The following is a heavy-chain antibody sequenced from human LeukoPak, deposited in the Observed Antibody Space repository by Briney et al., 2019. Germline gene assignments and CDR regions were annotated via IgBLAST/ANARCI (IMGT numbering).Heavy chain of an antibody. V-gene: IGHV4-30-2*01. Sequence: SETLSLTCAVSGGSISSGGYSWSWIRQPPGKGLEWIGYIYHSGSTYYNPSLKSRVTISVDTSKNQFSLKLSSVTAADTAVYYCARGRRVGYCSSTSCIIGGYFDYWGQGTLVTVSS. CDR1: GGSISSGGYS. CDR3: ARGRRVGYCSSTSCIIGGYFDY. D-gene: IGHD2-2*01. J-gene: IGHJ4*02. CDR2: IYHSGST.